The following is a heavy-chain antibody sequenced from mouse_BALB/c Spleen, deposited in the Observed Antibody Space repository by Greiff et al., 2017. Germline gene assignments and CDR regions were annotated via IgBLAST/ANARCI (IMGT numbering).Heavy chain of an antibody. D-gene: IGHD2-4*01. J-gene: IGHJ3*01. CDR2: ISYSGST. CDR3: ARLDDYAWFAY. V-gene: IGHV3-2*02. CDR1: GYSITSDYA. Sequence: ESGPGLVKPSQSLSLTCTVTGYSITSDYAWNWIRQFPGNKLEWMGYISYSGSTSYNPSLKSRISITRDTSKNQFFLQLNSVTTEDTATFYCARLDDYAWFAYWGQGTLVTVSA.